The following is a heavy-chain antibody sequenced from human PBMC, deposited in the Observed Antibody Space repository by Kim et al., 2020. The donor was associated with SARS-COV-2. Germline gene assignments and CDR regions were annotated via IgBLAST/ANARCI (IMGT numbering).Heavy chain of an antibody. CDR2: MWSDGSHK. CDR1: GFSFSAYV. V-gene: IGHV3-33*06. CDR3: AKEVTQWKGAFDV. J-gene: IGHJ3*01. D-gene: IGHD1-1*01. Sequence: GGSLRLSCAASGFSFSAYVLHWVRQAPGKGLEWVSTMWSDGSHKEYADSVKGRISISRDNFKNTLYLQMDSLTVDDTAMYYCAKEVTQWKGAFDVWGQG.